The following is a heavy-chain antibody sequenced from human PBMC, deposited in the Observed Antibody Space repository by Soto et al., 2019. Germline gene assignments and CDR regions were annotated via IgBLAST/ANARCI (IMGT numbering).Heavy chain of an antibody. J-gene: IGHJ6*02. D-gene: IGHD3-16*01. V-gene: IGHV3-74*01. CDR2: INPTGTIT. CDR3: TSDTFGLRDT. CDR1: GFTFSNYC. Sequence: GGSLRLSCAASGFTFSNYCTHWVRQTPGKGLVWVSRINPTGTITYYADSVEGRFSISRDNADSALFLQMNNLSAEDTAIYCSTSDTFGLRDTWGQGTTVTVSS.